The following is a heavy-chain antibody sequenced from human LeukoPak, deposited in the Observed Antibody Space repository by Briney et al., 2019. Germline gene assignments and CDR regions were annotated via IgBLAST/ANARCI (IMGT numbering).Heavy chain of an antibody. D-gene: IGHD3-22*01. CDR1: RFSFRSYD. J-gene: IGHJ4*02. CDR3: ARDPFSLTHMSVGYSLDY. Sequence: PGRSLRLSCAASRFSFRSYDMHWVRQAPGKGLEWLAVSSYDESNTYYTDSVKGRFTISRDNSKNTLYLQMNSLRAEDTAGYYCARDPFSLTHMSVGYSLDYWGQGTLVTVSS. V-gene: IGHV3-30*03. CDR2: SSYDESNT.